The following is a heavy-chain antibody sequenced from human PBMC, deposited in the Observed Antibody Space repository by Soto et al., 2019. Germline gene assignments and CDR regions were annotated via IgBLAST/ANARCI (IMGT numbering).Heavy chain of an antibody. D-gene: IGHD6-13*01. CDR2: IFANGHN. Sequence: SETLYLNCIVSGGSISEKYWNWVRQPPGKGLECIGLIFANGHNDYNPSLKSRVTMSVYASKNQFSLRLTSMTAADTAVYYCVASLAASGLNWLDPWGRGTLVTVSS. J-gene: IGHJ5*02. CDR3: VASLAASGLNWLDP. V-gene: IGHV4-4*07. CDR1: GGSISEKY.